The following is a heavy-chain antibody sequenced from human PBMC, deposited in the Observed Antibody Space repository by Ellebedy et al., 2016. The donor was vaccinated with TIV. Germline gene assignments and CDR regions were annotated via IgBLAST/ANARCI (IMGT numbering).Heavy chain of an antibody. CDR3: ATVPAVAGTAFYWYFDL. CDR1: GGTFSSYA. V-gene: IGHV1-69*13. D-gene: IGHD6-19*01. J-gene: IGHJ2*01. CDR2: IIPIFGTE. Sequence: AASVKVSCKASGGTFSSYAISWVRQAPGQGLEWVGGIIPIFGTENYAQNFQGRVTITADESTSTAYMELRSLRFEDTAVYYCATVPAVAGTAFYWYFDLWGRGTPVTVSS.